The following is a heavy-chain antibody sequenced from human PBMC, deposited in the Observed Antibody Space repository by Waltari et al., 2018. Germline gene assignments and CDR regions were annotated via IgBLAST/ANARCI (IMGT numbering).Heavy chain of an antibody. CDR1: GDTFTSFG. D-gene: IGHD2-21*02. CDR2: SSVYNGKT. J-gene: IGHJ6*03. Sequence: QIQLVQSGPEVKKPGASVKVSCKASGDTFTSFGISWVRQAPGQGLEWMGWSSVYNGKTRYAEKIQGRVTMTTDTSTSTAYMELRSLRFDDTAIYYCAVGEGDSLLYYYMDVWGKGTTVTVSS. CDR3: AVGEGDSLLYYYMDV. V-gene: IGHV1-18*01.